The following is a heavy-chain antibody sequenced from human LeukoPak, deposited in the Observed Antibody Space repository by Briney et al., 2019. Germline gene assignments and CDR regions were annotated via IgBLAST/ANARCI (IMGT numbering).Heavy chain of an antibody. CDR2: IIPILVIA. Sequence: EASVKVSCKAFGGTFSSNTISWVRQAPGQGLEWMGRIIPILVIANYAEKFQGRVKITADKSTSTAYMELSSLRSEDTAVYYCATTPGVTTALYFDYWGQGTLVTVSS. J-gene: IGHJ4*02. CDR3: ATTPGVTTALYFDY. V-gene: IGHV1-69*02. CDR1: GGTFSSNT. D-gene: IGHD4-11*01.